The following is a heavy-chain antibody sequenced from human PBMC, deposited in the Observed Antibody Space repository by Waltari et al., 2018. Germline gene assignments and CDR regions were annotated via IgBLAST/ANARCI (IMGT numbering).Heavy chain of an antibody. CDR1: GFTFSNEW. J-gene: IGHJ6*02. CDR2: IKPDGSEK. V-gene: IGHV3-7*03. Sequence: EVQLVESGGGLVQPGGSLRLSCAASGFTFSNEWMDWVRQAPGKGLEWVANIKPDGSEKYSVDSVKGRFTISRDNAKNSVYLQMNSLRVEETAVYYCSRRLDAWGQGTTVTVSS. CDR3: SRRLDA.